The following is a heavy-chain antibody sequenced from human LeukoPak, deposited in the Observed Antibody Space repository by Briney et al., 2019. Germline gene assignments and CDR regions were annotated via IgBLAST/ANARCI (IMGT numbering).Heavy chain of an antibody. V-gene: IGHV3-48*04. D-gene: IGHD6-13*01. J-gene: IGHJ3*02. CDR2: ISSSSTI. Sequence: PGGSLRLSCAASGFTFSSYAMSWVRQAPGKGLEWVSYISSSSTIYYADSVKGRFTISRDNAKNSLYLQMNSLRAEDTAVYYCARDRSSSSKAFDIWGQGTMVTVSS. CDR3: ARDRSSSSKAFDI. CDR1: GFTFSSYA.